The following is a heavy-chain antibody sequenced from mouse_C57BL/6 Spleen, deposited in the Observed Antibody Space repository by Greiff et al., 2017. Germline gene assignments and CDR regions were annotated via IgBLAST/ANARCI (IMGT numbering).Heavy chain of an antibody. D-gene: IGHD2-4*01. CDR3: ARHNHDYDERAWFAY. Sequence: EVKLVESGGDLVKPGGSLKLSCAASGFTFSSYGMSWVRQTPDKRLEWVATISSGGSYTYYPDSVKGRFTISRDNAKITLYLQMSSLKSEDTAMYYCARHNHDYDERAWFAYWGQGTLVTVSA. J-gene: IGHJ3*01. CDR1: GFTFSSYG. V-gene: IGHV5-6*01. CDR2: ISSGGSYT.